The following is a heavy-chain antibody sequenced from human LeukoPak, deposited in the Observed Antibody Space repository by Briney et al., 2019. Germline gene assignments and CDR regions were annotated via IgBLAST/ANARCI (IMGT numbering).Heavy chain of an antibody. D-gene: IGHD4-17*01. CDR3: ARSGYREYGDSGVDY. Sequence: HGASLQISCKGSGYSFTSYWIGWVRQLPGKGLEWMGIIYPDDSDTRYSPSFQGQVTISADKSISTAYLQWSSLKASDTAMYYCARSGYREYGDSGVDYWGQGTLVTVSS. V-gene: IGHV5-51*01. J-gene: IGHJ4*02. CDR2: IYPDDSDT. CDR1: GYSFTSYW.